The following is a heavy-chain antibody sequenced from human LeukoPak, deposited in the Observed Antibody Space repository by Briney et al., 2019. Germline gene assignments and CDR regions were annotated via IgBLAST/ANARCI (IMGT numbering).Heavy chain of an antibody. V-gene: IGHV3-23*01. CDR1: GFTFNTFA. D-gene: IGHD6-19*01. CDR2: IGAGGSNT. J-gene: IGHJ4*02. CDR3: AKRLTVVGTSPWTD. Sequence: GGSLRLSCAASGFTFNTFAMNWVRQVPGKGLEWVSGIGAGGSNTYYADSVKGRFTISRDNSKNALYLQMNSLRAEDTAVYYCAKRLTVVGTSPWTDWGQGTLVTVSS.